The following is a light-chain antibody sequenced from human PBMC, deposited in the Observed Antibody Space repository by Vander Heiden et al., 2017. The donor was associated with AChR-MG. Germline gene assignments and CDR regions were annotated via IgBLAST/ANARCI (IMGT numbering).Light chain of an antibody. V-gene: IGLV4-69*01. J-gene: IGLJ3*02. Sequence: QLVLTQSPSASASLGASVKLTCTLSSGHSSYATAWHQQQPEKGPRYLMKLNSDGSHSKGDGIPDRFSGSSSGAERYLTISSLQSEDEADYCCQTWGTGSWVFGGGTKLTVL. CDR2: LNSDGSH. CDR1: SGHSSYA. CDR3: QTWGTGSWV.